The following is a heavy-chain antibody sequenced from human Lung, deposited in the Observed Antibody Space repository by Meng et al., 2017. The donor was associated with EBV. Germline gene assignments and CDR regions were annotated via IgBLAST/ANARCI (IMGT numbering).Heavy chain of an antibody. Sequence: ITLKEFGPTLVKPTQTLTLTCTFSGFSLSTSGVGVGWIRQPPGKALEWLALIYWDDDKRYSPSLKSRLTITKDTSKNQVVLTMTNMDPVDTATYYCAHRRITMVRGVFDYWGQGTLVTVSS. V-gene: IGHV2-5*02. J-gene: IGHJ4*02. CDR3: AHRRITMVRGVFDY. CDR2: IYWDDDK. CDR1: GFSLSTSGVG. D-gene: IGHD3-10*01.